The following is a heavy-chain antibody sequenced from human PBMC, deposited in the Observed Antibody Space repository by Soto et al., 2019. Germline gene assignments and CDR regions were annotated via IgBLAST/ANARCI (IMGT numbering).Heavy chain of an antibody. CDR3: VRVPGP. Sequence: TLSLTCVVPGGSISSGGYSWSWIRQPPGKGLEWIGYIYHSGSTYYNPSLKSRVTISVDRSKNQFSLKLSSVTAADTAVYYCVRVPGPWGQGTLVTVSS. V-gene: IGHV4-30-2*01. CDR1: GGSISSGGYS. J-gene: IGHJ5*02. CDR2: IYHSGST.